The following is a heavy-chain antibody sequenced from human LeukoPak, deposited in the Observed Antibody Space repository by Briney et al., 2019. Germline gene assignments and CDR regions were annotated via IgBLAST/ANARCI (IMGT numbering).Heavy chain of an antibody. J-gene: IGHJ4*02. Sequence: GSSVTVSCKASGYTLTGYYIHWVRQAPGQGLEWMGIINPSGGRTPSGGSTSYAQKFQGRVTMTRDTSTSTVYMELSSLRSEDTAVYYCARDQTAATGIFDYWGQGTLVTVSS. CDR3: ARDQTAATGIFDY. CDR2: INPSGGRTPSGGST. CDR1: GYTLTGYY. D-gene: IGHD6-13*01. V-gene: IGHV1-46*01.